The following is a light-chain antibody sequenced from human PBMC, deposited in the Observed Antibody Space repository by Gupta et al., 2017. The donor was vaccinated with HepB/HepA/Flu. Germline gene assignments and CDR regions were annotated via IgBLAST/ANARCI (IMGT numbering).Light chain of an antibody. Sequence: DIQLTQSPSFLSASVGDRVTITCRARQGISRYLAWYQQKPGKAPKLLISAASNLQSGVPSRFSGSGSETEFTLTISSLQPEDFATYYCQQLKSYPLTFGHGTKVDIK. CDR2: AAS. J-gene: IGKJ3*01. CDR3: QQLKSYPLT. V-gene: IGKV1-9*01. CDR1: QGISRY.